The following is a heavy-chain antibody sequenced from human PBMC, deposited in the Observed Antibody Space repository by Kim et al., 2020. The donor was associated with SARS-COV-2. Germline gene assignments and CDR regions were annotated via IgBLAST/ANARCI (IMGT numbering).Heavy chain of an antibody. J-gene: IGHJ4*02. CDR3: ARGGITNCYG. CDR1: GFTFSSYW. CDR2: INDAGSST. V-gene: IGHV3-74*01. D-gene: IGHD2-2*01. Sequence: GGSLRLSCAASGFTFSSYWMHWVRQAPGKGLGWVSRINDAGSSTSYADSVKGRFTISRDNVKNTLYLQMNSLRAEDTAVYYCARGGITNCYGWGQGTLVT.